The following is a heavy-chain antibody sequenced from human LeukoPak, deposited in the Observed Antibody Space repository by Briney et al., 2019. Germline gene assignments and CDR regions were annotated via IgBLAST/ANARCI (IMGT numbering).Heavy chain of an antibody. D-gene: IGHD1-26*01. Sequence: PGGSLRLSCAASGFTVSRYCMTWVRQAPGKGLEWVSIIYSGGSTYYADSVKGRFTISRDNSKNTLYLQMDSLRAEDTAVYYCARANSGSHSYFQHWGQGTLVTVSS. CDR1: GFTVSRYC. V-gene: IGHV3-53*01. J-gene: IGHJ1*01. CDR2: IYSGGST. CDR3: ARANSGSHSYFQH.